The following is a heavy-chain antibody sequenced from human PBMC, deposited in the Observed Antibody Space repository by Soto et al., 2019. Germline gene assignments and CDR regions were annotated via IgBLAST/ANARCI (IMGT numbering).Heavy chain of an antibody. V-gene: IGHV3-30*02. CDR2: IWYDGSNE. CDR1: GFTFSSYG. J-gene: IGHJ6*02. Sequence: GGSLRLSCAASGFTFSSYGMHWVRQAPGKGLEWVAVIWYDGSNEYYADSVKGRFTISRDNSKNTLYLQMNSLRAEDTAVYYCAKDTGSSGYEYYYYYGMDVWGQGTTVTVSS. D-gene: IGHD3-22*01. CDR3: AKDTGSSGYEYYYYYGMDV.